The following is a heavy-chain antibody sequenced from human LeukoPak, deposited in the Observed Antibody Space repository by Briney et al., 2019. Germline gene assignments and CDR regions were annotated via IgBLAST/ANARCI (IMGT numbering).Heavy chain of an antibody. CDR2: INHSGST. J-gene: IGHJ4*02. CDR3: ARHLPPRGYSYGARLYYFDY. V-gene: IGHV4-34*01. CDR1: GGSFSGYY. Sequence: SETLSLTCAVYGGSFSGYYWRWIRQPPGKGLEWIGEINHSGSTNYNPSLNRRVTISVDTSKNQFSLKLSSVTAADTAVYYCARHLPPRGYSYGARLYYFDYWGQGTLVTVSS. D-gene: IGHD5-18*01.